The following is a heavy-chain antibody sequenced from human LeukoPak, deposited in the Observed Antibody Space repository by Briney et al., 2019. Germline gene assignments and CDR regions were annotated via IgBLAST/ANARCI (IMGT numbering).Heavy chain of an antibody. Sequence: PGGSLTLSCAGSGFSVSNNYMSWVGQAPGKGLVWVSRINSDGSSTSYADSVKGRFTISRDNAKNTLYLQMNSLRAEDTAVYYCAREMKNSGYDHDWEGAFDIWGQGTMVTVSS. J-gene: IGHJ3*02. CDR3: AREMKNSGYDHDWEGAFDI. D-gene: IGHD5-12*01. CDR1: GFSVSNNY. V-gene: IGHV3-74*01. CDR2: INSDGSST.